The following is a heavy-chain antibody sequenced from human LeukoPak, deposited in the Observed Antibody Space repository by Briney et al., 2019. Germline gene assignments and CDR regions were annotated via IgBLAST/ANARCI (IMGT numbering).Heavy chain of an antibody. V-gene: IGHV4-59*01. D-gene: IGHD1/OR15-1a*01. CDR2: IYYSGST. CDR1: GGSISSYY. CDR3: ARDLGTTYYYYYGMDV. J-gene: IGHJ6*02. Sequence: SETLSLTCTVSGGSISSYYWSWIRQPPGKGLEWIGYIYYSGSTNYNPSLKSRVTMSVDTSKNQFSLKLSSVTAADTAVYYCARDLGTTYYYYYGMDVWGQGTTVTVSS.